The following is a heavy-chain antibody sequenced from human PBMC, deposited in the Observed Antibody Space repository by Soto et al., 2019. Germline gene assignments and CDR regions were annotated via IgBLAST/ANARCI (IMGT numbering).Heavy chain of an antibody. D-gene: IGHD3-16*01. CDR3: AREARFEEGYYFDY. CDR1: GYTFTSYG. CDR2: IRAYNGNT. J-gene: IGHJ4*02. Sequence: QVQLVQSGAEVKKPAASVKVSCKASGYTFTSYGISWVRQSPGQGRERMGWIRAYNGNTNYAQKLQGRVTMTTDTSTSTAYMELRSLRSDDTAVYYCAREARFEEGYYFDYCGPGTLVTVSS. V-gene: IGHV1-18*01.